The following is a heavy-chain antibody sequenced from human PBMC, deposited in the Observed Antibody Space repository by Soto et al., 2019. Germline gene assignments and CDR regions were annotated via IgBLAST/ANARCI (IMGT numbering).Heavy chain of an antibody. D-gene: IGHD3-10*01. J-gene: IGHJ5*02. CDR3: ATRVDGSGSRNWFDP. CDR1: GSTLTELP. Sequence: VKVSSKVSGSTLTELPMHLLLQAPGKALEWMGCFDLEDGETIYAQKFQGRVTRTEDTSTGTAYMELSSLRSEDTAVYYCATRVDGSGSRNWFDPWGQGTLVTAAS. V-gene: IGHV1-24*01. CDR2: FDLEDGET.